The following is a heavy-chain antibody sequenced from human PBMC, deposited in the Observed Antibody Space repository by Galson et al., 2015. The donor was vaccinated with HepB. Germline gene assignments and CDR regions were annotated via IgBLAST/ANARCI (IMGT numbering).Heavy chain of an antibody. D-gene: IGHD6-13*01. V-gene: IGHV4-4*02. Sequence: QPPGKGLEWIGEIYHTGTTNYNPSLKSRVTISVDKSKNQISLRLNSVTAADTAVYYCARGALGSSSDFDSWGQGTLVIVSS. CDR2: IYHTGTT. J-gene: IGHJ4*02. CDR3: ARGALGSSSDFDS.